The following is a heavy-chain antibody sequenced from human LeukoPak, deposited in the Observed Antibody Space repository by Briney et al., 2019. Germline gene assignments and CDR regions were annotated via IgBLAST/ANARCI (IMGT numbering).Heavy chain of an antibody. V-gene: IGHV4-4*07. Sequence: SETLSLTCSVSGGSIMGYYWSWIRQSAGKGLEWIGRIYTTGSTEFNPSLKSRVTMSVDTTKSQFSLKLSSVTAADTAVYYCARDALDCSGGACYTDYWGQGTLVTVSS. CDR1: GGSIMGYY. CDR3: ARDALDCSGGACYTDY. J-gene: IGHJ4*02. D-gene: IGHD2-15*01. CDR2: IYTTGST.